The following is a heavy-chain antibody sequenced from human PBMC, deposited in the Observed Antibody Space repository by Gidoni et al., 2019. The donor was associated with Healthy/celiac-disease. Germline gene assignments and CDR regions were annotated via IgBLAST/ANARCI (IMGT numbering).Heavy chain of an antibody. V-gene: IGHV3-30*18. J-gene: IGHJ4*02. D-gene: IGHD2-15*01. CDR2: IPYDGSNK. CDR3: AKDVSEVGCSGGSCYSPPNDY. Sequence: QVQLLESRGGAVQPGRSLRLSYAASGFTFSSYGMHWVRQVPGKGLEWVAVIPYDGSNKYYADSVKGRFTISRDNSKNTLYLQMNSLRAEDTAVYYCAKDVSEVGCSGGSCYSPPNDYWGQGTLVTVSS. CDR1: GFTFSSYG.